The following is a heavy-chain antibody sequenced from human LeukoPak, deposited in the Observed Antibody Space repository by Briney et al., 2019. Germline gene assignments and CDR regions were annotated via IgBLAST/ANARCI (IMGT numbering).Heavy chain of an antibody. CDR3: ARDGRFKRDAFDI. Sequence: GGSLRLSCGASGFNISSYGMNWVRQAPGKGLEWVSYISTRSSTINNADSVKGRFTISRDDAKNSLYLQMNSLRAEDTAVYYYARDGRFKRDAFDIWGQGTMVTVSS. D-gene: IGHD3-10*01. CDR2: ISTRSSTI. V-gene: IGHV3-48*04. J-gene: IGHJ3*02. CDR1: GFNISSYG.